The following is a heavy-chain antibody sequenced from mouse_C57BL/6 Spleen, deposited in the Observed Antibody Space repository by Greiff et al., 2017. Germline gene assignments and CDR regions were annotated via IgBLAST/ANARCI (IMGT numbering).Heavy chain of an antibody. Sequence: EVKLVESGGGLVQPGGSLSLSCAASGFTFTDYYMSWVRQPPGKALEWLGFIRNKANGYTTEYSASVKGRFTISRDNSQSILYLQMNALRAEDSATYYCARYRAGTGWFAYWGQGTLVTVSA. V-gene: IGHV7-3*01. CDR3: ARYRAGTGWFAY. J-gene: IGHJ3*01. D-gene: IGHD4-1*01. CDR2: IRNKANGYTT. CDR1: GFTFTDYY.